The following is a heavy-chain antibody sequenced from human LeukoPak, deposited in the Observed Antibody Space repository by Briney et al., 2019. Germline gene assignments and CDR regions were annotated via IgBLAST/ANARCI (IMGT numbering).Heavy chain of an antibody. CDR2: IKQDGSEK. Sequence: GGSLRLSCAAAGFTCSSYWMSWGRPAPGKGLEGVANIKQDGSEKYYVGSVKGRFTISRDNAKNSLFLQMNSRRAEDTAVYYCARVLRYCSGGNCYSGGLGYMDVWGKGTTVTVSS. CDR1: GFTCSSYW. CDR3: ARVLRYCSGGNCYSGGLGYMDV. J-gene: IGHJ6*03. V-gene: IGHV3-7*03. D-gene: IGHD2-15*01.